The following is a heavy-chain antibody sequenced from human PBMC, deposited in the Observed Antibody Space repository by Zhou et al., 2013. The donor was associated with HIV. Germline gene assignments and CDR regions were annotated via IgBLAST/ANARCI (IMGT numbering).Heavy chain of an antibody. CDR2: INPGGGSK. D-gene: IGHD3-22*01. J-gene: IGHJ4*02. Sequence: QVQLVQSGAEVKKPGASVKVSCKASGYTFTGYYMHWVRQAPGQGLEWMGMINPGGGSKIYAEKFQGRVTMTRDTSTTTVYMELSSLRSEDTAVYYCARQLNYYDSSALDNSFDYWGQGTLVTVSS. CDR1: GYTFTGYY. V-gene: IGHV1-46*01. CDR3: ARQLNYYDSSALDNSFDY.